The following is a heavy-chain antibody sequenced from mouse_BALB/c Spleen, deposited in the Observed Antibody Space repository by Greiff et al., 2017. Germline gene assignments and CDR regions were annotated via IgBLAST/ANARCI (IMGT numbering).Heavy chain of an antibody. CDR3: TRSTKAFDFDY. Sequence: KQPGSELVRPGASVKLSCKASGYTFTSYWMHWVKQRHGQGLEWIGNIYPGSGSTNYDEKFKSKGTLTVDTSSSTAYMHLSSLTSEDSAVYYCTRSTKAFDFDYWGQGTTLTVSS. CDR2: IYPGSGST. V-gene: IGHV1S22*01. CDR1: GYTFTSYW. J-gene: IGHJ2*01.